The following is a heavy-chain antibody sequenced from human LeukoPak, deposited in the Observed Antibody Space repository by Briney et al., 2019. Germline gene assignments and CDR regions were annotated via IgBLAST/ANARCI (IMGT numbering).Heavy chain of an antibody. CDR3: AAVVPAVMGYFDY. CDR1: GGTFSSYA. CDR2: IIPIFGTA. D-gene: IGHD2-2*01. J-gene: IGHJ4*02. Sequence: ASVKVSCNASGGTFSSYALSWVRQAPGQGLEWMGGIIPIFGTANYAQKFQGRVTITADESTSTAYMELSSLRSEDTAVYYCAAVVPAVMGYFDYWGQGTLVTVSS. V-gene: IGHV1-69*13.